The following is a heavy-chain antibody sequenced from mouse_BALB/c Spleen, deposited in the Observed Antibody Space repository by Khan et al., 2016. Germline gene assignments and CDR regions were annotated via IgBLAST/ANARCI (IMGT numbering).Heavy chain of an antibody. D-gene: IGHD1-1*01. Sequence: VQLQQSGADLVKPGASVKLSCTASDFSIKDTYMHWVKQRPEQGLEWIGRIDTAHGNTKYDPKFQGKATITADTSSNTAYLQLSNLTSEDTAVYSCARRGPIFYYGSSYGYWGQGTPLTVSS. V-gene: IGHV14-3*02. J-gene: IGHJ2*01. CDR3: ARRGPIFYYGSSYGY. CDR1: DFSIKDTY. CDR2: IDTAHGNT.